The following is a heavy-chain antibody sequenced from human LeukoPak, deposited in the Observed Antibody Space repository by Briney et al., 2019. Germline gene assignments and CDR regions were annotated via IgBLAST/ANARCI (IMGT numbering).Heavy chain of an antibody. V-gene: IGHV3-73*01. Sequence: PGGSLRLSCAASGFTFSGSAMHWVRQASGKGLEWVGRIRSKANSYATAYAASVKGRFTISREDSKNTAYLQMNSLKTEDTAVYYCTRRENRGVDYWGQGTLVTVSS. CDR1: GFTFSGSA. CDR2: IRSKANSYAT. CDR3: TRRENRGVDY. D-gene: IGHD2/OR15-2a*01. J-gene: IGHJ4*02.